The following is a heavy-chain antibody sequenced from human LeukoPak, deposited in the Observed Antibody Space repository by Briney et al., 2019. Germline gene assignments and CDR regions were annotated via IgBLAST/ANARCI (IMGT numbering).Heavy chain of an antibody. D-gene: IGHD1-26*01. CDR3: ARDSHTNIMGATGGLE. CDR2: INPNSGGT. Sequence: ASVKVSCKASGYTFTGYYMHWVRQAPGQGLEWMGRINPNSGGTNYAQKFQGRVTMTRDTSISTAYMELSRLRSDATAVYYCARDSHTNIMGATGGLEWGQGTLVTVSS. V-gene: IGHV1-2*06. J-gene: IGHJ4*02. CDR1: GYTFTGYY.